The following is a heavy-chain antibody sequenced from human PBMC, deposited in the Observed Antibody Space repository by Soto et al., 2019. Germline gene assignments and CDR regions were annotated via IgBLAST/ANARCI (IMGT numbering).Heavy chain of an antibody. CDR1: GGTFSKYT. CDR3: ARDRDGYNYWYFDL. CDR2: IIPIYGTA. Sequence: QVQLVQSGAEGKKPGSSVKVSCNVSGGTFSKYTINWVRQAPGQGLEWMAGIIPIYGTANYAQKFQGRISVTMDESTTTAYMELRGLRSDDTAIYYCARDRDGYNYWYFDLWGRGSLITVSS. D-gene: IGHD5-12*01. V-gene: IGHV1-69*01. J-gene: IGHJ2*01.